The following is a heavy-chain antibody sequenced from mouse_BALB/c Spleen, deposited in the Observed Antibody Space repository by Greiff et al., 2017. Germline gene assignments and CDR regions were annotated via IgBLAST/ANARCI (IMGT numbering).Heavy chain of an antibody. CDR3: AKEGGNYREMDY. CDR1: GYAFTNYL. V-gene: IGHV1-54*01. Sequence: VQLQQSGAELVRPGTSVKVSCKASGYAFTNYLIEWVKQRPGQGLEWIGVLNPGSGGTNYNEKFKGKATLTADKSSSTAYMQLSSLTSDDSAVYFCAKEGGNYREMDYWGQGTSVTVSA. D-gene: IGHD2-1*01. J-gene: IGHJ4*01. CDR2: LNPGSGGT.